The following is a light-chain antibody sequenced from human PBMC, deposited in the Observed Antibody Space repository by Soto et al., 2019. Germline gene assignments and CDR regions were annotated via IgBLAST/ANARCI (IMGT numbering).Light chain of an antibody. J-gene: IGKJ1*01. CDR1: QGISIY. V-gene: IGKV1-27*01. Sequence: DIQMTQSPSSLSAAVGDRVTISCRASQGISIYLAWYQQRPGQIPRLLIYDASTLQSGVPSRFSANGSGTDFTLTIASLQPEDAATYYCQKQNAAPWTFGPGTKVEIK. CDR3: QKQNAAPWT. CDR2: DAS.